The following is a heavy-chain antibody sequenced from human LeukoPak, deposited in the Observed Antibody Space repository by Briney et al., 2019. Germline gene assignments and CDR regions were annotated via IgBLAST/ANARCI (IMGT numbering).Heavy chain of an antibody. D-gene: IGHD4/OR15-4a*01. J-gene: IGHJ6*03. Sequence: PSETLSLTCTVSGGSISSYYWSWIRQPPGKGLEWIGYIYYSGSTNYNPSLKSRVTISVDTSKNQFSLKLSSVTAADTAVYYCARALFLENGPNYYYYMDVWGKGTTVTVSS. CDR1: GGSISSYY. CDR2: IYYSGST. CDR3: ARALFLENGPNYYYYMDV. V-gene: IGHV4-59*01.